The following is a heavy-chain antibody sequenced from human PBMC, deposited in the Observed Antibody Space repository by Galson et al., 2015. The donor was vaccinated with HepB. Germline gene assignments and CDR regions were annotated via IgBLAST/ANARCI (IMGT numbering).Heavy chain of an antibody. J-gene: IGHJ6*03. Sequence: SCKASGYTFTSYGISWVRQAPGQGLEWMGGIIPIFGTANYAQKFQGRVTITADESTSTAYMELSSLRSEDTAVYYCARVRIQLWLTVYYYYMDVWGKGTTVTVSS. V-gene: IGHV1-69*01. D-gene: IGHD5-18*01. CDR3: ARVRIQLWLTVYYYYMDV. CDR2: IIPIFGTA. CDR1: GYTFTSYG.